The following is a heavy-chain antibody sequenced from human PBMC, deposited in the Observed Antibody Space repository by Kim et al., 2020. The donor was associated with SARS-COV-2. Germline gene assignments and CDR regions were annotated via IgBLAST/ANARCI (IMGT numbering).Heavy chain of an antibody. D-gene: IGHD6-19*01. Sequence: GGSLRLSCAASGFTFRNSSLHWVRQAPGKGLEWVGVISYDGSNKYYADSVQVRFTFSIDNSNDTISLHMHSLRIDDTAPYYCSTVLAQWLPSCDFYGMDV. CDR1: GFTFRNSS. J-gene: IGHJ6*01. CDR2: ISYDGSNK. CDR3: STVLAQWLPSCDFYGMDV. V-gene: IGHV3-30*04.